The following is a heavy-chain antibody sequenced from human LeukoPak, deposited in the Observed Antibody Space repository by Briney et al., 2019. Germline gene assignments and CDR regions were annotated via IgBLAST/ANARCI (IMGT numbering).Heavy chain of an antibody. CDR2: IYYSGST. V-gene: IGHV4-39*01. CDR1: GGSLSSSTYY. D-gene: IGHD1-26*01. Sequence: SETLSLTCTVSGGSLSSSTYYCGWIRQPPGKGLEWIGSIYYSGSTYHNPSLKSRVTISVDTSKNQFSLKLSSVTAADTAVYYCARQPVEATLGGYWGQGTLVTVSS. CDR3: ARQPVEATLGGY. J-gene: IGHJ4*02.